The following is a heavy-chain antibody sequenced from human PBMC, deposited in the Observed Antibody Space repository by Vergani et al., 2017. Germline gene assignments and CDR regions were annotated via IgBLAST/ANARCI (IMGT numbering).Heavy chain of an antibody. V-gene: IGHV4-61*02. CDR2: IYVSGIT. CDR1: GASINNDFYY. CDR3: ARDNKQLRPSAFDL. D-gene: IGHD4-23*01. J-gene: IGHJ3*01. Sequence: QVQLQESGPGLMKPSQTLSLTCTVSGASINNDFYYWHWIRQPAGKGLEWIGRIYVSGITDYNSPLQSRVSMSVDTSKNQFSLTLTSVTAAYTAVYYCARDNKQLRPSAFDLWGQGTMVTVSS.